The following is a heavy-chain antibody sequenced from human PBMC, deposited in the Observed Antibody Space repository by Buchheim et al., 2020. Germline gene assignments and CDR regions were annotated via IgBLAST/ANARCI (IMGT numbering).Heavy chain of an antibody. CDR1: GFTFSSFE. CDR2: ISSSGSTK. J-gene: IGHJ6*02. D-gene: IGHD1-1*01. V-gene: IGHV3-48*03. Sequence: EVQLVESGGGLVLPGGSLRLSCAVAGFTFSSFEMNWVRQAPGKGLEWVSYISSSGSTKYYADSVKGRFTISRDNAENSMYLQMNSLRVEDTAAYYCASLKGRTVTGYGMDVWGQGTT. CDR3: ASLKGRTVTGYGMDV.